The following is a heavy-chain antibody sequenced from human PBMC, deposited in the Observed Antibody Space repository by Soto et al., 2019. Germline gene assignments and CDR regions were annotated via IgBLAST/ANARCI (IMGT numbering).Heavy chain of an antibody. J-gene: IGHJ5*02. CDR3: ARINSSGWYDNWFDP. Sequence: QVQLVESGGGLVKPGGSLRLSCAASGFTFSDYYMSWIRQAPGKGLEWVSYISSSSSYTNYADSVKGRFTISRDNAKNSLYLQMNSLRAEDTAVYYCARINSSGWYDNWFDPWGQGTLVTVSS. D-gene: IGHD6-19*01. V-gene: IGHV3-11*06. CDR2: ISSSSSYT. CDR1: GFTFSDYY.